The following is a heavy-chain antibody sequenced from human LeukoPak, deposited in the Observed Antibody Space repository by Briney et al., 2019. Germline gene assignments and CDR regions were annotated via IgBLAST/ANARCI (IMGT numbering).Heavy chain of an antibody. Sequence: PSETLSLTCTVSGGFISGSGSYYWSWIRRPAGKGLEWIGRIYSSGSTNYNPSLKSRVTISVDTSKNQFSLNLSSVTAADTAVYYCARDVSMAGGYYYYMDVWGKGTTVTVSS. CDR3: ARDVSMAGGYYYYMDV. D-gene: IGHD2/OR15-2a*01. CDR1: GGFISGSGSYY. CDR2: IYSSGST. V-gene: IGHV4-61*02. J-gene: IGHJ6*03.